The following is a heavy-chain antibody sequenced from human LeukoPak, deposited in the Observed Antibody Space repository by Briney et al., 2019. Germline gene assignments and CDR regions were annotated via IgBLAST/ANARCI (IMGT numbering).Heavy chain of an antibody. D-gene: IGHD6-19*01. J-gene: IGHJ6*03. CDR2: IYNSGST. V-gene: IGHV4-59*01. Sequence: SETLSLTCTVSGGSISSYYWNWIRQPPGKGLEWIGYIYNSGSTNNNPSLKSRVTISVDTSKNQFSLKLSSVTAADTAVYYCARGGAVWGYYMDVWGKGSTVTISS. CDR1: GGSISSYY. CDR3: ARGGAVWGYYMDV.